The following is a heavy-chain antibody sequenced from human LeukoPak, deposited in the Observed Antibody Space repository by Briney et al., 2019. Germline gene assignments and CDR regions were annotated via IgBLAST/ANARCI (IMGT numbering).Heavy chain of an antibody. CDR3: AKEVGRMAAAGAAFDI. V-gene: IGHV3-64D*06. CDR1: GFTFSSYA. CDR2: INNNGGTT. J-gene: IGHJ3*02. Sequence: GGSLRLSCSASGFTFSSYAMHWVRQAPGKGLEYVSVINNNGGTTYYADSVKGRFTISRDNSKNTLYLQMSSLRAEDTAVYYCAKEVGRMAAAGAAFDIWGQGTMVTVSS. D-gene: IGHD6-13*01.